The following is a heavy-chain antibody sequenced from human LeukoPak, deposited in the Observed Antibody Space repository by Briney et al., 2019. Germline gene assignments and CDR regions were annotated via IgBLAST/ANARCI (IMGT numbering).Heavy chain of an antibody. V-gene: IGHV3-11*01. CDR3: ARSVAVGNWFDP. J-gene: IGHJ5*02. Sequence: PGGSLRLSCAASGFTFSNYAMSWIRQAPGKGQEWVSYISSSGSTIYYADSVKGRFTISRDNAKNSLYLQMNSLRAEDTAVYYCARSVAVGNWFDPWGQGTLVTVSS. CDR1: GFTFSNYA. D-gene: IGHD1-26*01. CDR2: ISSSGSTI.